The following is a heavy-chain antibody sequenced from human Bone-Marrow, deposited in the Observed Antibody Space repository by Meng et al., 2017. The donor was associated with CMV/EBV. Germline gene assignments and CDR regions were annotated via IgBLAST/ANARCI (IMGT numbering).Heavy chain of an antibody. Sequence: GESLKISCAASGFTFSSYAMSWVRQAPGKGLEWVSVIYSGGSSTYYADSVKGRFTISRDNSKNTLYLQMNSLRAEDTAVYYCAKLGIPAASIYLFDYWGQGTRVTVSS. CDR2: IYSGGSST. CDR1: GFTFSSYA. J-gene: IGHJ4*02. D-gene: IGHD2-2*01. CDR3: AKLGIPAASIYLFDY. V-gene: IGHV3-23*03.